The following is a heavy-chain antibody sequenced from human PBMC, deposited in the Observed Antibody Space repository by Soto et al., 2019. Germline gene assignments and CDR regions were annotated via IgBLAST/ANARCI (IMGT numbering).Heavy chain of an antibody. CDR2: TYYRSKWYN. D-gene: IGHD1-26*01. CDR1: GDSVSSNSAA. V-gene: IGHV6-1*01. Sequence: SQTLSLTCAISGDSVSSNSAAWNWIRQSPSGGLEWLGRTYYRSKWYNDYAVSVKSRITINPDTSKNQFSLQLNSVTPEDTAVYYCARDVGTTVYYYYGMDVWGQGTTVTVSS. CDR3: ARDVGTTVYYYYGMDV. J-gene: IGHJ6*02.